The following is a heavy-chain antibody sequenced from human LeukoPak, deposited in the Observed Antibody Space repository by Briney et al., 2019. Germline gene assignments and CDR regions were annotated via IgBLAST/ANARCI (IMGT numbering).Heavy chain of an antibody. Sequence: SETLSLTCTVSGGSVSSGSYYWSWIRQPPGKGLEWIGYIYYSGSTYYNPSLKSRVTISVDTSKNQFSLKLSSVTAADTAVYYCARVRAAAGTPYWFDPWGQGTLVTVSS. CDR2: IYYSGST. J-gene: IGHJ5*02. CDR1: GGSVSSGSYY. CDR3: ARVRAAAGTPYWFDP. D-gene: IGHD6-13*01. V-gene: IGHV4-31*03.